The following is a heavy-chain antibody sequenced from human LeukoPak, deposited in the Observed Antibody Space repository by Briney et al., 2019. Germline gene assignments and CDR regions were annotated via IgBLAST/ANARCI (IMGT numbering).Heavy chain of an antibody. Sequence: GASVKVSFKASGYTFTIYDINWVRQATGQGLEWMGWMNPNSGNRGYAQKFQGRVTMTRNTSISTAYMELSSLRSEDTAVYYCARGLPDFWSGYYTGDDYWGQGTLVTVSS. V-gene: IGHV1-8*01. J-gene: IGHJ4*02. D-gene: IGHD3-3*01. CDR3: ARGLPDFWSGYYTGDDY. CDR1: GYTFTIYD. CDR2: MNPNSGNR.